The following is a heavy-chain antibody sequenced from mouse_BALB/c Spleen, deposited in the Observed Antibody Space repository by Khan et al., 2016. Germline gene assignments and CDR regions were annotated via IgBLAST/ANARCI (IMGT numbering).Heavy chain of an antibody. J-gene: IGHJ3*01. CDR1: GFTFSSYW. CDR2: IRLKSDNYAT. Sequence: EVKLEVSGGGLVQPGGSMKLSCVASGFTFSSYWMSWVRQSPEKGLEWVAEIRLKSDNYATHYAESVKGKFTISRDDSKSRLYLQMNSLRAEDTGIYYCTGFWFAYWGQGTLVTVSA. V-gene: IGHV6-6*02. CDR3: TGFWFAY.